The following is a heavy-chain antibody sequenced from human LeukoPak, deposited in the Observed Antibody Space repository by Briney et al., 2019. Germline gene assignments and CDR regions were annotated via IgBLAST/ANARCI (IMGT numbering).Heavy chain of an antibody. CDR2: TYYSGST. Sequence: SETLSLTCTVSGGSISSGGYYWSWIRQHPGKGLEWIGYTYYSGSTYYNPSLKSRVTISVDTSKNQFSLKLSSVTAADTAVYYCARVKIANYYGSGSPVTWGQGTLVTVSS. V-gene: IGHV4-31*03. J-gene: IGHJ4*02. CDR1: GGSISSGGYY. CDR3: ARVKIANYYGSGSPVT. D-gene: IGHD3-10*01.